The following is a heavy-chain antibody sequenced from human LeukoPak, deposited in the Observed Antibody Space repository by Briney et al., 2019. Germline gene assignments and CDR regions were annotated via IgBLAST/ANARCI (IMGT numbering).Heavy chain of an antibody. CDR1: GYTFTGYY. V-gene: IGHV1-2*02. CDR2: INPNSGGT. D-gene: IGHD1-26*01. Sequence: GASVKVSCKASGYTFTGYYMHWVRQAPGQGLEWMGWINPNSGGTNYAQKFQGRVTMTRDTSISTAYMELSGLRSDDTAVYYCARDGSGVMGATHDFDYWGQGTLVTASS. CDR3: ARDGSGVMGATHDFDY. J-gene: IGHJ4*02.